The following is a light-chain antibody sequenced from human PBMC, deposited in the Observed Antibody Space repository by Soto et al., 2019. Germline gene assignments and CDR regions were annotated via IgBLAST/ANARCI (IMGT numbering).Light chain of an antibody. J-gene: IGKJ4*01. CDR3: QQYYNYPPLT. CDR2: AAS. Sequence: AIRMTQSPSSLSASTGDRVTITCRASQGISSYLAWYQQKPGKAPKLLISAASTLQSGVPSRFSGSGSGTEFTLTISRLQSEDCATYYCQQYYNYPPLTFGGGTKVEI. CDR1: QGISSY. V-gene: IGKV1-8*01.